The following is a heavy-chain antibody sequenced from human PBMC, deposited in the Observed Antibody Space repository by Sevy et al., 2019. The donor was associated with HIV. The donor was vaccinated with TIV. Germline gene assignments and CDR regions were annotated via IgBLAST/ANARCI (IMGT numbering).Heavy chain of an antibody. V-gene: IGHV3-7*01. CDR3: AREGIVVVPAAENNYYYYGMDV. Sequence: GGSLRLSCAASGFTFSSYWMSWVRQAPGKGLEWVANIKQDGSEKYYVDSVKGRFTISRDNAKNSLYLQMNSLRAEDTAVDYCAREGIVVVPAAENNYYYYGMDVWGQGTTVTVSS. CDR2: IKQDGSEK. D-gene: IGHD2-2*01. CDR1: GFTFSSYW. J-gene: IGHJ6*02.